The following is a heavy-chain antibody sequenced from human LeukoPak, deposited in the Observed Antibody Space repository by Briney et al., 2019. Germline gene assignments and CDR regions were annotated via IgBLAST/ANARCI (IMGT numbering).Heavy chain of an antibody. CDR3: AKDPNGDYIGTFDI. J-gene: IGHJ3*02. D-gene: IGHD4-17*01. Sequence: GGSLRLSCATSQFKFNSYGMTWVRQAPGKGLEWVSSISGGGGSTQYADSVQGRFTISRDNSKNTLYLQMNSLRAEDTAVYYCAKDPNGDYIGTFDIWGQGAMVTVSS. CDR1: QFKFNSYG. CDR2: ISGGGGST. V-gene: IGHV3-23*01.